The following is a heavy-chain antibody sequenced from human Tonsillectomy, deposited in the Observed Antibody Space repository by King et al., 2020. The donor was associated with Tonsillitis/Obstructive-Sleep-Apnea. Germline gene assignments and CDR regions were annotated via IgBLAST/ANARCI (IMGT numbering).Heavy chain of an antibody. D-gene: IGHD5-18*01. J-gene: IGHJ4*02. CDR1: GFTFSRYA. CDR2: ISRSAGNT. Sequence: VQLVQSGGGLVQPGGSLRLSCAASGFTFSRYAMSWVRQAPGKGLEWVSTISRSAGNTYYADSVKGRFTISRDDSKNTLYLQMDSLRAEDTALYYCANRPGEWLPSAYDYWGQGTLVTVSS. V-gene: IGHV3-23*04. CDR3: ANRPGEWLPSAYDY.